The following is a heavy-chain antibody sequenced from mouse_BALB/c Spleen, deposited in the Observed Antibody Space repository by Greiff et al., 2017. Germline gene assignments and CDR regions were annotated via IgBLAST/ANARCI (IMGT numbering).Heavy chain of an antibody. CDR2: IDPENGNT. J-gene: IGHJ2*01. V-gene: IGHV14-1*02. CDR1: GFNIKDYY. D-gene: IGHD2-10*01. CDR3: ATPSYGNFDY. Sequence: EVKVVESGAELVRPGALVKLSCKASGFNIKDYYMHWVKQRPEQGLEWIGWIDPENGNTIYDPKFQGKASITADTSSNTAYLQLSSLTSEDTAVYYCATPSYGNFDYWGQGTTLTVSS.